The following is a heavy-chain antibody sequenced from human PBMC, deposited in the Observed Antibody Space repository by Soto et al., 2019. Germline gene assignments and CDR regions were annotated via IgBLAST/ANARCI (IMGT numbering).Heavy chain of an antibody. CDR1: GASVNSPTYN. Sequence: PSETLSLPCPVCGASVNSPTYNWNWIRQPPGKQLEWLGYIYYSGSTNYNPSLKSQVTISLPTSNDQFSLKLNSVHADYTAVYYSAKTRDSNINYYYGLDVCG. V-gene: IGHV4-61*01. J-gene: IGHJ6*01. CDR3: AKTRDSNINYYYGLDV. D-gene: IGHD3-22*01. CDR2: IYYSGST.